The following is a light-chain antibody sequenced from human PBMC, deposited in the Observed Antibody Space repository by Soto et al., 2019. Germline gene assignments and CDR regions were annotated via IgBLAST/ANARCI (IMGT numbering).Light chain of an antibody. J-gene: IGKJ5*01. V-gene: IGKV3-20*01. Sequence: EVVLTQSPGTLSLSPGERATLSCRASQSVSSSVLAWYQQKPGQAPRLLIYGASTRAAGIPDRFSGSGSGTDFTLSISRLEPEDFAVYYCQQYAKLPMTFGQGTRLDIK. CDR3: QQYAKLPMT. CDR2: GAS. CDR1: QSVSSSV.